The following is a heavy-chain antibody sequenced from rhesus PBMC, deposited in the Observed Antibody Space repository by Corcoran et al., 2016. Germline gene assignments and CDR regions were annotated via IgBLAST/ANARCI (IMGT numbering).Heavy chain of an antibody. D-gene: IGHD3-28*01. CDR1: GYTFTDYY. Sequence: QVQLVQSGAEVKKPGSSVKVSCKASGYTFTDYYMHWVRQAPRQGLEWMGWINPYNGNTKYAQKFQVRVTMTRDTSTSTAYMELSSLRSEDTAVYYCASSYDSGYYMRFDYWGQGVLVTVSS. CDR3: ASSYDSGYYMRFDY. V-gene: IGHV1S2*01. CDR2: INPYNGNT. J-gene: IGHJ4*01.